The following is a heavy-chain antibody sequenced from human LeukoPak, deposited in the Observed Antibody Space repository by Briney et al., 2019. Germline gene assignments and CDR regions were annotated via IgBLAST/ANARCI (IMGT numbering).Heavy chain of an antibody. CDR1: GYSVSSGYY. CDR2: MYHSGTT. CDR3: AGQYTGYDAFDY. J-gene: IGHJ4*02. Sequence: SETLSLTCSVSGYSVSSGYYWGWIRQSPGKGLEWIGSMYHSGTTYYNPSLKSRVTLSVDTSKNQLSLKLSSVTAADTAVYYCAGQYTGYDAFDYWGQGTLVTVSS. V-gene: IGHV4-38-2*02. D-gene: IGHD5-12*01.